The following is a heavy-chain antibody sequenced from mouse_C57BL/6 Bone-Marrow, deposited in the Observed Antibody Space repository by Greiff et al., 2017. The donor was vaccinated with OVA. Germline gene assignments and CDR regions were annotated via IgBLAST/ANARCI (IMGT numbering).Heavy chain of an antibody. CDR1: GYTFTDYY. V-gene: IGHV1-76*01. CDR3: ARSYYGSSYVAY. Sequence: VKLMESGAELVRPGASVKLSCKASGYTFTDYYINWVKQRPGQGLEWIARIYPGSGNTYYNEKFKGKATLNAEKSSSTAYMQLSSLTSEDSAVYFCARSYYGSSYVAYWGQGTLVTVSA. CDR2: IYPGSGNT. J-gene: IGHJ3*01. D-gene: IGHD1-1*01.